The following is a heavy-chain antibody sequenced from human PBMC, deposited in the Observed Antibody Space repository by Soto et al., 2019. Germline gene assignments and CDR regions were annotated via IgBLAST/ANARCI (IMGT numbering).Heavy chain of an antibody. J-gene: IGHJ4*02. D-gene: IGHD3-10*01. V-gene: IGHV1-18*04. CDR2: ISDGNT. CDR3: SICPHFDESGSPSWAATD. CDR1: GYTFTSYG. Sequence: QVQLVQSGAEVKKPGASVKVSCKASGYTFTSYGISWVRQAPGQGLEWMGWISDGNTNSTQKFQGRVTMTTDISTGTAYMDLRSLTSDDTAVYYCSICPHFDESGSPSWAATDWGQGTLVTVSS.